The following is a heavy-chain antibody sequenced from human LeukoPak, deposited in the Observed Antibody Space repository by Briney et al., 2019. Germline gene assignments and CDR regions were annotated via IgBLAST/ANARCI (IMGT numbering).Heavy chain of an antibody. D-gene: IGHD4-17*01. CDR1: GGTFISYA. V-gene: IGHV1-69*05. Sequence: SVKVSCKASGGTFISYAISWVRQAPGQGLEWMGRIIPIFGTANYAQKFQGRVTITTDESTSTAYMELSSLRSEDTAVYYCARDFPGDGDTGDYWGQGTLVTVSS. CDR2: IIPIFGTA. J-gene: IGHJ4*02. CDR3: ARDFPGDGDTGDY.